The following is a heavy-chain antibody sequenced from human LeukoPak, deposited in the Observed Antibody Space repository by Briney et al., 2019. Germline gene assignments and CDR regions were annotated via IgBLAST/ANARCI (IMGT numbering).Heavy chain of an antibody. CDR3: AKSRGQAGDDAFDI. D-gene: IGHD2-21*01. CDR1: GFTFSSYS. J-gene: IGHJ3*02. CDR2: ISSSSSYI. Sequence: GGSLRLSCAASGFTFSSYSMNWVRQAPGKGLEWVSSISSSSSYIYYADSVKGRFTISRDNAKNSLYLQMNSLRAEATAVYYCAKSRGQAGDDAFDIWGQGTMVTVSS. V-gene: IGHV3-21*01.